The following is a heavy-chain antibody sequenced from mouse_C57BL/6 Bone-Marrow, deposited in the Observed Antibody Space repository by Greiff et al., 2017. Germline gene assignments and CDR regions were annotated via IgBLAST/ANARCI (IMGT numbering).Heavy chain of an antibody. CDR1: GFTFSDYG. CDR3: ARQWLLLLWFAY. V-gene: IGHV5-17*01. D-gene: IGHD2-3*01. Sequence: EVKLVESGGGLVKPGGSLKLSCAASGFTFSDYGMHWVRQAPEKGLEWVAYISSGSSTIYYADTVKGRFTISRDNDKNTLFLQMTSLRSEDTAMYYCARQWLLLLWFAYWGQGTLVTVSA. CDR2: ISSGSSTI. J-gene: IGHJ3*01.